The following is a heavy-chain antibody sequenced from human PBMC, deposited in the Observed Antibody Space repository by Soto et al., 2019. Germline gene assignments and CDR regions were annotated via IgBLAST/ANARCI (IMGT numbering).Heavy chain of an antibody. CDR3: ARGHSTSGYDS. D-gene: IGHD6-6*01. Sequence: LSLTCSVYGASFSGYYWSWIRQSPGKGLEWIGEIHHSGSTHYNPSLKSRLTFSIDESQSQFYMMLTSVTAADTALYFCARGHSTSGYDSWGQGSLVTVSS. J-gene: IGHJ4*02. V-gene: IGHV4-34*01. CDR2: IHHSGST. CDR1: GASFSGYY.